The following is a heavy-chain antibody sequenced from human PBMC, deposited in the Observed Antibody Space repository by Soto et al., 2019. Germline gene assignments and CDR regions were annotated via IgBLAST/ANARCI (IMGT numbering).Heavy chain of an antibody. CDR3: ARDKGDGYNQYYFDY. Sequence: QVQLVESGGGVVQPGRSLRLSCAASGFTFSSYGMHWVRQAPGKGLEWVAVIWYDGSNKYYADSVKGRFTISRDNSKNTLYLQMNSLRAEDTAVYYCARDKGDGYNQYYFDYWGQGTLVTVSS. CDR2: IWYDGSNK. D-gene: IGHD5-12*01. CDR1: GFTFSSYG. J-gene: IGHJ4*02. V-gene: IGHV3-33*01.